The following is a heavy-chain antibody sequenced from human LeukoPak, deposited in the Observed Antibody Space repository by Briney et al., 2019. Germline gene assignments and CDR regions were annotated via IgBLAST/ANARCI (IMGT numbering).Heavy chain of an antibody. CDR3: AKDGTIFGVGDPGYFDY. V-gene: IGHV3-21*01. CDR1: GFTFSSYS. Sequence: PGGSLRLSCAASGFTFSSYSMNWVRQAPGKGLEWVSSISSSSSYIYYADSVKGRFTISRDNSKNTLYLQMNSLRAEDTAVYYCAKDGTIFGVGDPGYFDYWGQGTLVTVSS. J-gene: IGHJ4*02. D-gene: IGHD3-3*01. CDR2: ISSSSSYI.